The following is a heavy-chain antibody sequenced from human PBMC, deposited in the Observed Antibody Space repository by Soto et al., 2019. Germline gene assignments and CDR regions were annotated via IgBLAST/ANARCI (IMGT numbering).Heavy chain of an antibody. Sequence: PSETLSLTCSVSSDSMNSGGYYWGWIRQPPGKGLEWIGSIYYSGSTYYNPSLKSRVTISVDTSKNQFSLKLSSVTAADTAVYYCARQPSSGYSEDAFDIWGQGTMGTVSS. V-gene: IGHV4-39*01. CDR1: SDSMNSGGYY. CDR2: IYYSGST. J-gene: IGHJ3*02. CDR3: ARQPSSGYSEDAFDI. D-gene: IGHD3-22*01.